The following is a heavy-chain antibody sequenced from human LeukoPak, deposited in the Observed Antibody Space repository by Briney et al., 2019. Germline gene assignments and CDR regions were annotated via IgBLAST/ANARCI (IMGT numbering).Heavy chain of an antibody. CDR1: GYTFSGYY. CDR3: ARSDVVTADWYFDI. V-gene: IGHV1-2*02. Sequence: GASVKVSCKASGYTFSGYYIHWVRPAPGQGLEWVGRDNPDSGGTKYAQKFQGRVTVTRDTSISTAYMELTSLRFDDTAVYYCARSDVVTADWYFDIWGRGTLVTVSS. CDR2: DNPDSGGT. J-gene: IGHJ2*01. D-gene: IGHD2-21*01.